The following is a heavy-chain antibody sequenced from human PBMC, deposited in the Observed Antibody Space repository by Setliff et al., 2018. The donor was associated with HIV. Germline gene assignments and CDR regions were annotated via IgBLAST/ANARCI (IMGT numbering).Heavy chain of an antibody. J-gene: IGHJ6*03. CDR2: IWPGDSDT. Sequence: PGESLKISCKASGYSFTSYWIGWVRQMPGKGLEWMGIIWPGDSDTRYSPSFQGLVTISVDKSITTAYLQWSSLRASDTAMYYCARLRLGASGGYSSGMDVWGKGTPVTVSS. D-gene: IGHD3-22*01. V-gene: IGHV5-51*01. CDR3: ARLRLGASGGYSSGMDV. CDR1: GYSFTSYW.